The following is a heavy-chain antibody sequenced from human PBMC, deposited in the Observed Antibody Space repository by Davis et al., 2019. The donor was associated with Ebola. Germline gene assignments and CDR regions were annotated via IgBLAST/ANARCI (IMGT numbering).Heavy chain of an antibody. D-gene: IGHD2-2*03. CDR2: ISYDETNK. V-gene: IGHV3-30*18. J-gene: IGHJ6*02. CDR1: GFTFSSYG. CDR3: AKDDGYCTSTSCLLYFYFGLDV. Sequence: PGGSLRLSCAASGFTFSSYGMHWVRQAPGKGPEWVAVISYDETNKDYADSVKGRFTISRDNSKNTLYLQMNSLRAEDTAVYYCAKDDGYCTSTSCLLYFYFGLDVWGQGTTVTVSS.